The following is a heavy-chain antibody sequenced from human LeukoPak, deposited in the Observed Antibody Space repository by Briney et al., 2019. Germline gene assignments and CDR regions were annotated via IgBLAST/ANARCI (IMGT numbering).Heavy chain of an antibody. CDR3: ARDFHYDSSGYYGY. Sequence: GGSLRLSCAASGFTFSDYYMSWIRQAPGKGLEWVSYISSSGSTVYYADSVKGRFTISRDNAKDSLYLQMNSLRAEDTAVYYCARDFHYDSSGYYGYWGQGTLVTVSS. V-gene: IGHV3-11*01. J-gene: IGHJ4*02. CDR2: ISSSGSTV. CDR1: GFTFSDYY. D-gene: IGHD3-22*01.